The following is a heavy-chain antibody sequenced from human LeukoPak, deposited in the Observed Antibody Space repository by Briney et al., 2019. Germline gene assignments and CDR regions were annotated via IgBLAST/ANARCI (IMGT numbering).Heavy chain of an antibody. D-gene: IGHD2-21*01. CDR2: TYYRSTWLN. CDR1: GDSVSSNSAA. J-gene: IGHJ4*02. CDR3: AREWVWWDRSLYYFDY. Sequence: SQTLSLTCAISGDSVSSNSAAWNWIRQSPSRGLEWLGRTYYRSTWLNDYAGSLKSRISINPDTSKNQFSLQLSSVTAADTAVYYCAREWVWWDRSLYYFDYWGQGTLVTVSS. V-gene: IGHV6-1*01.